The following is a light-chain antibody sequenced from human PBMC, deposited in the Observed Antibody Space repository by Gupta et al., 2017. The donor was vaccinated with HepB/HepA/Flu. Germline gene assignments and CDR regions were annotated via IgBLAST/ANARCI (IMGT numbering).Light chain of an antibody. CDR3: QQYNDWPWT. CDR2: DAS. V-gene: IGKV3-15*01. Sequence: EIVMTQSPATLSVSPGEGATLSCRASQSVSSSLVWYQQKPGQAPRLLIYDASTRATGIPARFSGSGSGTEFTLTISSLQSEDLAVYYCQQYNDWPWTFGQGSKVEIK. CDR1: QSVSSS. J-gene: IGKJ1*01.